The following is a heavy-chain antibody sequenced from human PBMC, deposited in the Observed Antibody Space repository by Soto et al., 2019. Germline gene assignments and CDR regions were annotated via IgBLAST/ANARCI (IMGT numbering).Heavy chain of an antibody. CDR1: GYTFTSSG. Sequence: ASVKVSCKASGYTFTSSGISWVRQAPGQGLEWMGWISTDNGNTNYAQHLQGRVSMTTDTSTSTVYMELSSLRSEDTAVYYCASSKIVAKLDYGMDVWGQGTTVTVSS. D-gene: IGHD5-12*01. V-gene: IGHV1-18*01. J-gene: IGHJ6*02. CDR2: ISTDNGNT. CDR3: ASSKIVAKLDYGMDV.